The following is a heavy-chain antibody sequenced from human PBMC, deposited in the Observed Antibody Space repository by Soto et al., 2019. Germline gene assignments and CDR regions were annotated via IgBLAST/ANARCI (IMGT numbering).Heavy chain of an antibody. D-gene: IGHD3-9*01. J-gene: IGHJ4*02. CDR1: GGSFSGYY. Sequence: PSETLSLTCAVYGGSFSGYYWSWIRQPPGKGLEWIGEINHSGSTNYNPSLKSRVTISVDTSKNQFSLKLSSVTAADTAVYYCALRYFAWLLPTDFAYWGQGTLVT. CDR2: INHSGST. V-gene: IGHV4-34*01. CDR3: ALRYFAWLLPTDFAY.